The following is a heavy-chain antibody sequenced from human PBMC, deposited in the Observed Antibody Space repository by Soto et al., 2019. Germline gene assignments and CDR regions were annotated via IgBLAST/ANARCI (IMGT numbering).Heavy chain of an antibody. J-gene: IGHJ6*03. V-gene: IGHV4-34*01. Sequence: PSETLSLTCAVYGGSFSGYYWSWIRQPPGKGLEWIGEINHSGSTNYIPSLKSRVTISVDTSKNQFSLKLSSVTAADTAVYYCARGYYDFWSGYPNYYYYYMDVWGKGTTVTVSS. CDR1: GGSFSGYY. CDR2: INHSGST. CDR3: ARGYYDFWSGYPNYYYYYMDV. D-gene: IGHD3-3*01.